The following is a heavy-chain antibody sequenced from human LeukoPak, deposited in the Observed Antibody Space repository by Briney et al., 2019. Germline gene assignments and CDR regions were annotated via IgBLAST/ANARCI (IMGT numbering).Heavy chain of an antibody. V-gene: IGHV4-31*03. Sequence: SETLSLTCTVSGGSISSGGYYWSWIRQHPGKGLEWIGYIYYSGSTYYNPPLKSRVTISVDTSKNQFSLKLSSVTAADTAVYYCARHGGSYYDILTGYYELYYFDYWGQGTLVTVSS. CDR1: GGSISSGGYY. D-gene: IGHD3-9*01. CDR3: ARHGGSYYDILTGYYELYYFDY. J-gene: IGHJ4*02. CDR2: IYYSGST.